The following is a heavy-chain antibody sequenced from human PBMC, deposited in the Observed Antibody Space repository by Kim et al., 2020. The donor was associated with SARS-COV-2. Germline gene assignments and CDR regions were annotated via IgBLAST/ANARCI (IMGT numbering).Heavy chain of an antibody. Sequence: GGSLRLSCAASGFTFSSYWMSCVRQAPGKGLEWVANIKQDGSEKYYVDSVKGRFTISRDNAKNSLYLQMNSLRAEDTAVYYCATDSSSWSPAGYGMDVWGQGTTVTVSS. CDR1: GFTFSSYW. CDR2: IKQDGSEK. D-gene: IGHD6-13*01. CDR3: ATDSSSWSPAGYGMDV. J-gene: IGHJ6*02. V-gene: IGHV3-7*01.